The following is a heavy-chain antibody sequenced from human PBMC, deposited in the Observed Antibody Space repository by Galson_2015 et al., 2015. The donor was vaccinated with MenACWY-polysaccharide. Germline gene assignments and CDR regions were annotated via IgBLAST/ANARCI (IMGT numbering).Heavy chain of an antibody. CDR3: GRTYGDYFYGMDV. CDR2: AVPLLGTT. J-gene: IGHJ6*02. Sequence: SCKASGGTLNNYAVVWVRQAPGQGLEWVGGAVPLLGTTTYAQKLQDRVTITADLYTSTAYMELINLRSGDTAVYYCGRTYGDYFYGMDVWGQGTTVTVSS. CDR1: GGTLNNYA. D-gene: IGHD4-17*01. V-gene: IGHV1-69*01.